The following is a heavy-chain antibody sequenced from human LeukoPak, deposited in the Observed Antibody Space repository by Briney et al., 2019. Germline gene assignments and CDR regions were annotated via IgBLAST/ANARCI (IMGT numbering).Heavy chain of an antibody. J-gene: IGHJ6*03. D-gene: IGHD3-10*01. V-gene: IGHV4-61*02. CDR2: IYTSGST. Sequence: SETLSLTCTVSGGSISSSSYYWSWIRQPAGKGLEWIGRIYTSGSTNYNPSLKSRVTISVDTSKNQFSLKLSSVTAADTAVYYCARARWFGGNTPNYYYYYMDVWGKGTTVTISS. CDR1: GGSISSSSYY. CDR3: ARARWFGGNTPNYYYYYMDV.